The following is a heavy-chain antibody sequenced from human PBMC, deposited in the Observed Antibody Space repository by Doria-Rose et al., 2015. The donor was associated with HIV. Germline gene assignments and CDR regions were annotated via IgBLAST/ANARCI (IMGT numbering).Heavy chain of an antibody. J-gene: IGHJ4*02. Sequence: QVQLQESGPGLVKPSETLSLTCSVSGGSISHYYWSWIRQPPGKGLEYIGDIFYTGSTNYSPSLKSRVSISIDTSKNKFSLRLSSETAADTAVYYCARVLSGTYDYWGQGTLVTVSS. CDR2: IFYTGST. CDR1: GGSISHYY. V-gene: IGHV4-59*01. D-gene: IGHD1-26*01. CDR3: ARVLSGTYDY.